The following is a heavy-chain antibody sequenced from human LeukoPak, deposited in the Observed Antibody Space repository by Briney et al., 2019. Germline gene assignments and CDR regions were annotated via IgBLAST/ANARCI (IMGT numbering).Heavy chain of an antibody. J-gene: IGHJ4*02. CDR3: ARTTGSDILTGYYY. D-gene: IGHD3-9*01. Sequence: ASVKVSCKASGYTFTGYYMHWVRQAPGQGLEWMGWINPNSGGTNYAQKFQGRVTMTRDTSISTAYMELSRLRSDDTAVYYCARTTGSDILTGYYYWGQGTLVTVSS. V-gene: IGHV1-2*02. CDR1: GYTFTGYY. CDR2: INPNSGGT.